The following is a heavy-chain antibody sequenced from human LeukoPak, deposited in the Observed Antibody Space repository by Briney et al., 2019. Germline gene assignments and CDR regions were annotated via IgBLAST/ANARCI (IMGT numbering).Heavy chain of an antibody. D-gene: IGHD6-19*01. Sequence: SETLSLTCAVYGGSFSGYYWSWIRQPPGKGLEWIGEINHSGSTNYNPSLKSRVTISVDTSKNQFSLKVSSVTAADTAVYYCARVPGDVAGKTQFDYWGQGTLVTVSS. CDR2: INHSGST. CDR1: GGSFSGYY. V-gene: IGHV4-34*01. J-gene: IGHJ4*02. CDR3: ARVPGDVAGKTQFDY.